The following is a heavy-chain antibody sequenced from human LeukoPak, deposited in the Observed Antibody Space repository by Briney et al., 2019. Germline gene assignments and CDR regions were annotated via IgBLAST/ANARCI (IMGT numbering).Heavy chain of an antibody. J-gene: IGHJ4*02. V-gene: IGHV4-59*01. CDR1: GDSISSSY. Sequence: KPSETLSLTCTVSGDSISSSYWSWIRQPPGKGLEWICYIYYSGNTNYNPSLKSRVTISVDTSRNRFSLKLSSVTAADTAVYYCARHRNFFDYWGQGILVTVSS. CDR3: ARHRNFFDY. D-gene: IGHD2/OR15-2a*01. CDR2: IYYSGNT.